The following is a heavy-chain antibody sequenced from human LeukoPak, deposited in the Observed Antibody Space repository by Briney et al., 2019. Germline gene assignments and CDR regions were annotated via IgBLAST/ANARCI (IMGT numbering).Heavy chain of an antibody. V-gene: IGHV3-23*01. CDR2: ISHDGMNA. CDR3: AKDGAQYSSGPECDP. CDR1: GLHFCGTA. Sequence: GGSLRLSCAASGLHFCGTAMSWVRQAPGKGLEWVSAISHDGMNAYYADSVKGRFTISRDNSKKTVSLEMSSLTTADTGVYYCAKDGAQYSSGPECDPRGQGALVTVSP. D-gene: IGHD6-19*01. J-gene: IGHJ5*02.